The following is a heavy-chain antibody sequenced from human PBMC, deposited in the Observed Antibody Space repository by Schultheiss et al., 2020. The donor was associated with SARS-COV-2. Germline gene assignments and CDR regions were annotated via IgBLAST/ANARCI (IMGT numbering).Heavy chain of an antibody. CDR1: GGSFSGHY. CDR2: INHSGGT. Sequence: SETLSLTCAVYGGSFSGHYWSWIRQSPGEGLEWIGEINHSGGTNYIPSLKSRVTISVDTSKNQFSLKLSSVTAADTAVYYCARDDYGVQGWIIDLWGRGTLVTVSS. J-gene: IGHJ2*01. CDR3: ARDDYGVQGWIIDL. V-gene: IGHV4-34*01. D-gene: IGHD4-17*01.